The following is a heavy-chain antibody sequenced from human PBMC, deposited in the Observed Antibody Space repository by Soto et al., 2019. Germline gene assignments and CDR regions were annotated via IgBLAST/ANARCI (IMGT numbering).Heavy chain of an antibody. CDR1: GYTFTSYD. CDR2: MNPNSGNT. J-gene: IGHJ4*02. Sequence: GASVKVSCKASGYTFTSYDINWVRHATGQGLEWMGWMNPNSGNTGYAQKFQGRVTMTTNTSISTAYMELRSLRSEDTAVYYCARVAPPGDYWGQGTLVTVSS. V-gene: IGHV1-8*01. CDR3: ARVAPPGDY.